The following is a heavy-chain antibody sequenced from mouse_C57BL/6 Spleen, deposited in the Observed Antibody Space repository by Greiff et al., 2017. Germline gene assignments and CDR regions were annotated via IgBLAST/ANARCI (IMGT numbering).Heavy chain of an antibody. J-gene: IGHJ3*01. CDR3: ARPAYYSNYDWFAY. D-gene: IGHD2-5*01. CDR2: IRSGSSTI. CDR1: GFTFSDYG. V-gene: IGHV5-17*01. Sequence: EVKLVESGGGLVKPGGSLKLSCAASGFTFSDYGMHWVRQAPEKGLEWVAYIRSGSSTIYYADTVTGRFTISGDEAKNTLVLQMTSLRSENTAMYYYARPAYYSNYDWFAYWGQGTLVTVSA.